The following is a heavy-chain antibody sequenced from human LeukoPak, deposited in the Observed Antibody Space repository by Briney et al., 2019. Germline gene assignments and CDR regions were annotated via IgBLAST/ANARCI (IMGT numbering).Heavy chain of an antibody. CDR2: IYYSGST. Sequence: PSETLSLTCTVSGGSISSGGYYWSWIRQHPGEGLEWIGYIYYSGSTYYNPSLKSRVTISVDTSKNQFSLKLSSVTAADTAVYYCARSIGDFWSGYMNWFDPWGQGTLVTVSS. V-gene: IGHV4-31*03. CDR1: GGSISSGGYY. J-gene: IGHJ5*02. D-gene: IGHD3-3*01. CDR3: ARSIGDFWSGYMNWFDP.